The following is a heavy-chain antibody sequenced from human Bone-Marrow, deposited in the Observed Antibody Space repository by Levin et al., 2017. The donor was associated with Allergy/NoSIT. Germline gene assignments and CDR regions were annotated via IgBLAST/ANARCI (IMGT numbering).Heavy chain of an antibody. J-gene: IGHJ4*02. D-gene: IGHD3-10*01. V-gene: IGHV3-7*01. CDR2: IKQDGSEK. CDR1: GFTFSSYW. CDR3: ASLYGSGSYYNYIGF. Sequence: GGSLRLSCAASGFTFSSYWMSWVRQAPGKGLEWVANIKQDGSEKYYVDSVKGRFTISRDNAKNSLYLQMNSLRAEDTAVYYCASLYGSGSYYNYIGFWGQGTLVTVSS.